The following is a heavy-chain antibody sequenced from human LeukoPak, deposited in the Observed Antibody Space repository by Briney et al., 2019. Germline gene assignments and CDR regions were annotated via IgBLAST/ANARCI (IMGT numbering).Heavy chain of an antibody. V-gene: IGHV3-74*01. CDR2: INSDGSST. D-gene: IGHD1-26*01. CDR1: GFTFSSYW. CDR3: VRGVGGDSRFDP. Sequence: PGGSLRLSCAASGFTFSSYWMHWVRQAPGKGLVRVSRINSDGSSTRYADSVKGRFTISRDNAKNTLYLQMNSLRAEDTAVYYCVRGVGGDSRFDPWGQGTLVTVSS. J-gene: IGHJ5*02.